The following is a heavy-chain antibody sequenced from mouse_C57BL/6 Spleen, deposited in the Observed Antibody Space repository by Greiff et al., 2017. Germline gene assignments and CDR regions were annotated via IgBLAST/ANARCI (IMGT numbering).Heavy chain of an antibody. D-gene: IGHD2-2*01. CDR1: GYAFSSSW. CDR2: IYPGDGDT. Sequence: QVQLQQSGPELVKPGASVKISCKASGYAFSSSWMNWVQQRPGKGLEWIGRIYPGDGDTNYNGKFKGKATLTADKSSSTAYMQLSSLTSEDSAVYFCARGEVTFDYWGQGTTLTVSS. V-gene: IGHV1-82*01. J-gene: IGHJ2*01. CDR3: ARGEVTFDY.